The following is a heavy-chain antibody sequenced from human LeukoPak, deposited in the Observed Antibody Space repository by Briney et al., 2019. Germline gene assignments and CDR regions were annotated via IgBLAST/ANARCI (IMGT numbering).Heavy chain of an antibody. Sequence: PSETLSLTCTVSGGFISTYYWSWIRQSPGKGREWIGYIYYSGISNYSPSLKSRVTMSVDTSKNQFSLELTSVTAADTAVYYCARDRENSNLGVWYFDFWGRGTLVTVSS. V-gene: IGHV4-59*01. CDR2: IYYSGIS. CDR3: ARDRENSNLGVWYFDF. J-gene: IGHJ2*01. CDR1: GGFISTYY. D-gene: IGHD3-16*01.